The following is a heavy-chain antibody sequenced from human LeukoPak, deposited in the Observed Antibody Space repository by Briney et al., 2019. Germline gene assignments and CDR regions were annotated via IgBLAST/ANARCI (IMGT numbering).Heavy chain of an antibody. CDR2: ISSSGSTI. J-gene: IGHJ6*03. D-gene: IGHD2-2*01. V-gene: IGHV3-11*04. Sequence: AGGSLRLSCAASGFTFSDYYMSWIRQAPGKGLEWVSYISSSGSTIYYADSVKGRFTISRDNAKNSLYLQMNSLRAEDTAVYYCARGGVPLVVVPIDYYYMGVWGKGTTVTVSS. CDR3: ARGGVPLVVVPIDYYYMGV. CDR1: GFTFSDYY.